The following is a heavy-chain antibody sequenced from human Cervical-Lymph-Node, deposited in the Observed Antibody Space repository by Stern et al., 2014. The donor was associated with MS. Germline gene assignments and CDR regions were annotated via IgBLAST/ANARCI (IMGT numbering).Heavy chain of an antibody. J-gene: IGHJ4*02. V-gene: IGHV1-24*01. CDR2: FDPEDGET. CDR1: GYTLTELS. CDR3: AIPPKEYQLLFHY. Sequence: VQLVLSGAEVQKPGASVKASCKVSGYTLTELSMHWVRQAPGTGLEWMGGFDPEDGETIYAQKFQGRGTMTEDTSTDTAYMELSSLRSEDTAVYYCAIPPKEYQLLFHYWGQGTLVTVSS. D-gene: IGHD2-2*01.